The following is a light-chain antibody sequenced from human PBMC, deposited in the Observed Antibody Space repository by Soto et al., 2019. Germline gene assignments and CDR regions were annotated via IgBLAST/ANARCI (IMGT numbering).Light chain of an antibody. J-gene: IGLJ1*01. CDR1: SSDVGGYNY. Sequence: QSVLTQPASVSGPPGQSITISCTGTSSDVGGYNYVSWYQQHPGKAPKLMIYDVSNRPSGVSNRFSGSKSGNTASLTISGLQAEDEADCYCSSYTSSSTLVVFGTGTQLTVL. CDR3: SSYTSSSTLVV. CDR2: DVS. V-gene: IGLV2-14*01.